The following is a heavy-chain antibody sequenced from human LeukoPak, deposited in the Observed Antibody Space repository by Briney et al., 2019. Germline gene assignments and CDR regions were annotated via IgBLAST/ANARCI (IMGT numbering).Heavy chain of an antibody. CDR2: ISSSGSTI. D-gene: IGHD4-17*01. J-gene: IGHJ4*02. CDR3: ARELVRGDYYFDY. CDR1: GLTFSSYE. V-gene: IGHV3-48*03. Sequence: GGSLRLSCAASGLTFSSYEMNWVRQAPGKGLEWVSYISSSGSTIYYADSVKGRFTISRDNAKNSLYLQMNSLRAEDTAVYYCARELVRGDYYFDYWGQGTLVTVSS.